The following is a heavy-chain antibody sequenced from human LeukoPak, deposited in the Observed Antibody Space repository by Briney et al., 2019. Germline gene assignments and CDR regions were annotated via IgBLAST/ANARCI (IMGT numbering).Heavy chain of an antibody. CDR2: INPNSGGT. Sequence: ASVKVSCKASGYTFTGYYMHWVRQAPGQGLEWMGWINPNSGGTNYAQKFQGRVTMTRDTSISTAYMELGRLRSDDTAVYYCARDSAEDYYDSSGYYQSDAFDIWGQGTMVTVSS. D-gene: IGHD3-22*01. J-gene: IGHJ3*02. CDR1: GYTFTGYY. CDR3: ARDSAEDYYDSSGYYQSDAFDI. V-gene: IGHV1-2*02.